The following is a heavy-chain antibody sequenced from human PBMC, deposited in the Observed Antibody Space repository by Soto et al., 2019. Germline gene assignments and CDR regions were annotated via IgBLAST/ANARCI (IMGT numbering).Heavy chain of an antibody. CDR1: GFTFSSYS. Sequence: EVQLVESGGGLVKPGGSLRLSCAASGFTFSSYSMNWVRQAPGKGLEWVSSISSISSYIYYAGSVKGRFTISRDNAKNSLYLQMNSLRAEDTVVYYCARDRDIVVVPAAILPSIAVAGENGFDYWGQGTLVTVSS. V-gene: IGHV3-21*01. D-gene: IGHD2-2*01. J-gene: IGHJ4*02. CDR2: ISSISSYI. CDR3: ARDRDIVVVPAAILPSIAVAGENGFDY.